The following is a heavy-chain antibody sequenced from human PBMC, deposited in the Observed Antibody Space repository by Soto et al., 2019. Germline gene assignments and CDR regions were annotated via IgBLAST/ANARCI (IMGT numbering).Heavy chain of an antibody. V-gene: IGHV3-30*18. D-gene: IGHD2-8*02. CDR3: AKGLVGYVYGLQAYHYGMDV. CDR1: RFTFSSYG. Sequence: QVQLVESGGGVVQPGRSLRLSCAASRFTFSSYGMHWVRQAPGKGLEWVAAISYDGSNKNYADSVKGRFTISRDNSKNTMYLQMNGLRGEDTAVYHCAKGLVGYVYGLQAYHYGMDVWGQGTTVTVSS. J-gene: IGHJ6*02. CDR2: ISYDGSNK.